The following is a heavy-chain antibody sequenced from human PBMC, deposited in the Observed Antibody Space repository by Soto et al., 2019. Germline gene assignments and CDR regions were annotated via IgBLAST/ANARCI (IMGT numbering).Heavy chain of an antibody. Sequence: QVQLVESGGGVVQPGRSLRLSCAASGFTFSSYGMHWVRQAPGKGLEWVAVKWYDGSNKYYADSVKGRFTISRDNSKNTLYLQMNSLRAEDTAVYYCARVIAARAPYYYYGMDVWGQGTTVTVSS. D-gene: IGHD6-6*01. CDR1: GFTFSSYG. J-gene: IGHJ6*02. CDR3: ARVIAARAPYYYYGMDV. CDR2: KWYDGSNK. V-gene: IGHV3-33*01.